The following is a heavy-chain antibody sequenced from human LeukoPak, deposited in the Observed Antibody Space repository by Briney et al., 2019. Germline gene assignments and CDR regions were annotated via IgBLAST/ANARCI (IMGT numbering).Heavy chain of an antibody. CDR3: ARDLYSVYVSGMDV. CDR2: IYHGGST. J-gene: IGHJ6*04. CDR1: GGSISSYY. Sequence: SETLSPTCTVSGGSISSYYWNWIRQSPGKGLEWIASIYHGGSTYYNPSLKSRVTISVDTSKNQFSLSLSSVTAADTALYYCARDLYSVYVSGMDVWGKGTTVTVSS. V-gene: IGHV4-59*12. D-gene: IGHD5/OR15-5a*01.